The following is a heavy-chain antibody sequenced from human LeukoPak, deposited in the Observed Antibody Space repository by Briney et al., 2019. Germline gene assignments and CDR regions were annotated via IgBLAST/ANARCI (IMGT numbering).Heavy chain of an antibody. CDR3: AREEGVVRGVSDY. CDR2: MNPNSGNT. D-gene: IGHD3-10*01. V-gene: IGHV1-8*01. CDR1: GYTFTSYD. Sequence: GASVKVSCKASGYTFTSYDINGVRQATGQGREWMGWMNPNSGNTGYAQKFQGRVTMTRNTSISTAYMELSSLRSEDTAVYYCAREEGVVRGVSDYWGQGTLVTVSS. J-gene: IGHJ4*02.